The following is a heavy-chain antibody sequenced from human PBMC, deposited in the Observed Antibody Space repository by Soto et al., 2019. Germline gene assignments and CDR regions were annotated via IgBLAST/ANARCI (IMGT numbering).Heavy chain of an antibody. CDR1: GFTFNNYA. CDR2: IGGRGGNT. V-gene: IGHV3-23*01. J-gene: IGHJ4*02. Sequence: EVHLLESGGGLVQRGGSLRLSCVASGFTFNNYAMNWVRQAPGKGLEWVSNIGGRGGNTFYADSMSGRFTISRDNSKNTVYLQMNNLRVDDSATYYCAKPSAYGDFAGSFDSWGQGTLVTVSP. CDR3: AKPSAYGDFAGSFDS. D-gene: IGHD4-17*01.